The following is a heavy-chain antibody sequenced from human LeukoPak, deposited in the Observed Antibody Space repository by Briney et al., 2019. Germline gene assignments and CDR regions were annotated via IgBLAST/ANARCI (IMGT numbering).Heavy chain of an antibody. J-gene: IGHJ4*02. CDR2: ISAYNGDT. V-gene: IGHV1-18*01. D-gene: IGHD3-22*01. CDR3: ASDCDRSGYYCY. Sequence: PAASVKVSCKASGYSFTSYGISWVRQAPGQGLEWMGWISAYNGDTNYAQKLQGRVTMTTDTSTSTAYMELRSLRSDDTAVYYCASDCDRSGYYCYWGQGTLVTVSS. CDR1: GYSFTSYG.